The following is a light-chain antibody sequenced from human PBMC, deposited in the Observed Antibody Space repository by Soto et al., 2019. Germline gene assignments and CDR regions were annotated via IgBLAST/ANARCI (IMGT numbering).Light chain of an antibody. CDR2: EVT. J-gene: IGLJ1*01. CDR3: SSYTRDTALV. V-gene: IGLV2-14*01. Sequence: QSVLTQPASVSGSPGQSITISCTGTSSDIGTYDYVSWYQQHPGKAPKLMIYEVTNRPSGVSNRFSGSKSGSTASLTISGLQAEDEADYYCSSYTRDTALVFGPGTKLTVL. CDR1: SSDIGTYDY.